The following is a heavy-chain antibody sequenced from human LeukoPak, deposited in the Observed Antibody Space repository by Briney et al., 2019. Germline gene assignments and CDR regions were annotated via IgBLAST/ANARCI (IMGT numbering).Heavy chain of an antibody. V-gene: IGHV4-61*02. CDR1: GGSISSGSYY. Sequence: PSETLSLTCTVSGGSISSGSYYWSWIRQPAGKGLEWIGRIYTSGSTIYNPSLKSRVTISVDTSKNQFSLKLSSVTAADTAVYYCAREPIVGATMYNDAFDIWGQGTMVTVSS. CDR2: IYTSGST. J-gene: IGHJ3*02. CDR3: AREPIVGATMYNDAFDI. D-gene: IGHD1-26*01.